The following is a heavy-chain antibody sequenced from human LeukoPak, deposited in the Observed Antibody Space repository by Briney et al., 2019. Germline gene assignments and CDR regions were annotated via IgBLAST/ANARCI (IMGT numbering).Heavy chain of an antibody. D-gene: IGHD2-15*01. CDR1: GGSISSYY. Sequence: SETLSLTCTVSGGSISSYYWSWIRQPPGKGLEWIGYIYYSGSTNYNPSLKSRVTISVDTSKNQFSLKLSSVTAADTAVYYCARDSQDIVVVVAAGVNYYYGMDVWGQGTTVTVSS. J-gene: IGHJ6*02. V-gene: IGHV4-59*01. CDR2: IYYSGST. CDR3: ARDSQDIVVVVAAGVNYYYGMDV.